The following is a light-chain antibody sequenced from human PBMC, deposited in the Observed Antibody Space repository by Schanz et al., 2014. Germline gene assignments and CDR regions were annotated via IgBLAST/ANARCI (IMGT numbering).Light chain of an antibody. CDR3: CSYAGSRTLEV. CDR1: TNYGGSYNL. J-gene: IGLJ2*01. Sequence: QSALTQPASVSGSPGQSITISCTATTNYGGSYNLVSWYQQSPGKAPQLMIYEGIKRPSGVSDRFSGSKSGNTASLTISGLQTEDEADYYCCSYAGSRTLEVFGGGTKVTVL. CDR2: EGI. V-gene: IGLV2-23*03.